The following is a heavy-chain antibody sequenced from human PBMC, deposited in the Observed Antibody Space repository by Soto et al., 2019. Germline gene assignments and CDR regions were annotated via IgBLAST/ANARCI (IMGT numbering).Heavy chain of an antibody. V-gene: IGHV3-53*05. CDR2: IYGGGST. D-gene: IGHD2-2*02. J-gene: IGHJ3*02. CDR1: GFTVSGNY. Sequence: GGSLRLSCAASGFTVSGNYMSWVRQAPGKGLEWVSIIYGGGSTYYADSVKGRLTISRDSSKNTLYLQMNSLRAEDTAVYYCAKPHIVVVPAAIGGADAFDIWGQGTMVTVSS. CDR3: AKPHIVVVPAAIGGADAFDI.